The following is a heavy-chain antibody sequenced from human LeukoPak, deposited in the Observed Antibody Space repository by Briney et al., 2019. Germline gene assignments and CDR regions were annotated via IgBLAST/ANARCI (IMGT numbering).Heavy chain of an antibody. D-gene: IGHD6-19*01. CDR2: IIPIFGTA. CDR1: EGTFSSYA. CDR3: ATDPHGIAVCDY. Sequence: SVKVSCTASEGTFSSYAISWVRQAPGQGLEWMGGIIPIFGTANYAQKFQGRVTITADESTSTAYMELSSLRSEDTAVYYCATDPHGIAVCDYWGQGTLVTVSS. J-gene: IGHJ4*02. V-gene: IGHV1-69*13.